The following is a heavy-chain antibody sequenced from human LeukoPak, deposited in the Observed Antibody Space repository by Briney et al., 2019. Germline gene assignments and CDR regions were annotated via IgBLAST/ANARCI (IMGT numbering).Heavy chain of an antibody. J-gene: IGHJ4*02. CDR1: GGSISSSSYY. Sequence: NPSETLSLTCTVSGGSISSSSYYWGWIRQPPGKGLEWIGSIYYSGSTYYNPSLKSRVTISVDTSKNQFSLKLSSVTAADTAVYYCARLSWSTWAIDHWGQGTLVTVSS. V-gene: IGHV4-39*07. CDR2: IYYSGST. D-gene: IGHD1-26*01. CDR3: ARLSWSTWAIDH.